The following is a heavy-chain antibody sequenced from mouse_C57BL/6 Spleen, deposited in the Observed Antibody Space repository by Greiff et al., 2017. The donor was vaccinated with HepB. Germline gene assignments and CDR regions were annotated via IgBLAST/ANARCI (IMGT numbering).Heavy chain of an antibody. J-gene: IGHJ2*01. CDR3: ARGPYYYGSSFYYFDY. CDR2: INPNNGGT. D-gene: IGHD1-1*01. Sequence: EVQLQQSGPELVKPGASVKISCKASGYTFTDYYMNWVKQSHGKSLEWIGDINPNNGGTSYNQKFKGKATLTVDKSSSTAYMELRSLTSEDSAVYYCARGPYYYGSSFYYFDYWGQGTTLTVSS. V-gene: IGHV1-26*01. CDR1: GYTFTDYY.